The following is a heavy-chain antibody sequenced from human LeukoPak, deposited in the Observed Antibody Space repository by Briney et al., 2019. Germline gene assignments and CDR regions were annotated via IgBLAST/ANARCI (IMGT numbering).Heavy chain of an antibody. D-gene: IGHD3-10*01. CDR3: TTTSALLWFGELWRSYYYGMDV. J-gene: IGHJ6*04. V-gene: IGHV3-15*01. CDR2: IKSKTDGGTT. CDR1: GFVFSTND. Sequence: GGSLRLSCAASGFVFSTNDMSWVRQAPGKGLEWVGRIKSKTDGGTTDYAAPVKGRFTISRDDSKNTLYLQMNSLKTEDTAVYYCTTTSALLWFGELWRSYYYGMDVWGKGTTVTVSS.